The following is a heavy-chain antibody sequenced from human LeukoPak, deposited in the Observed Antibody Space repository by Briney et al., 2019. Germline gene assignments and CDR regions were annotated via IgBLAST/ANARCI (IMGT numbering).Heavy chain of an antibody. CDR3: ARHLSTTRYLDL. V-gene: IGHV3-30*03. Sequence: GGSLRLSCAASGFTFSTYGMHWVRQAPGKGLEWVAVISYDGGNKYYADSVKGRFTISRDNSKNTLYLQMNSLRAEDTAVYYCARHLSTTRYLDLWGRGTLLTVSS. CDR2: ISYDGGNK. D-gene: IGHD1-26*01. CDR1: GFTFSTYG. J-gene: IGHJ2*01.